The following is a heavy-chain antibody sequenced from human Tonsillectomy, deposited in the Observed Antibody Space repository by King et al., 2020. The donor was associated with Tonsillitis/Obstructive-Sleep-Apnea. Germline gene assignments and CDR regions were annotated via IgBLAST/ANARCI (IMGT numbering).Heavy chain of an antibody. CDR3: GRGVSDYDFWSGYYSV. CDR1: GGSISGSNW. V-gene: IGHV4-4*02. J-gene: IGHJ4*02. CDR2: IHHSGST. Sequence: QLQESGPGLVKPSGTLSLTCAVSGGSISGSNWWTWIRQPPGKGLEWIGEIHHSGSTNYNPSLKSRVTITVDKSKNQFSLKLGSVTAADTAVYYCGRGVSDYDFWSGYYSVWGQGTLVTVSS. D-gene: IGHD3-3*01.